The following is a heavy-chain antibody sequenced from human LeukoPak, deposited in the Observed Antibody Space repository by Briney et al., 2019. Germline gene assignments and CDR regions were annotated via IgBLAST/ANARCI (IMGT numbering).Heavy chain of an antibody. CDR2: ISGGSSDST. D-gene: IGHD6-13*01. J-gene: IGHJ4*02. V-gene: IGHV3-23*01. Sequence: GGSLRLSCAASGFTFSSYAMNWVRQAPGKGLEWGSPISGGSSDSTYYADSVKGRFTISRDNSKNTLYLQMNTLRAEDTAVYYYAKGSGSFSSRGFDYWGQGTLVTVSS. CDR1: GFTFSSYA. CDR3: AKGSGSFSSRGFDY.